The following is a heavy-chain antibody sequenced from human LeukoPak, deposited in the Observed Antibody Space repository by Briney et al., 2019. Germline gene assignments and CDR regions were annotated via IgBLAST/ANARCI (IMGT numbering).Heavy chain of an antibody. Sequence: PSETLSLTCTVSGDSISSTSYYWDWIRQPPGKGLEWIGRIYASGSTDYNPSLKSRVTMSVDTSKNQFSLKLNSVTAADTAVYYCARFRDYKEAFDIWGQGTMVTVSS. CDR3: ARFRDYKEAFDI. J-gene: IGHJ3*02. CDR1: GDSISSTSYY. D-gene: IGHD3-10*01. CDR2: IYASGST. V-gene: IGHV4-39*07.